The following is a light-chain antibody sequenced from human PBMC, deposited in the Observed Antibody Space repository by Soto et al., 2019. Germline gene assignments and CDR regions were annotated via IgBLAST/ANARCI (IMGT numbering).Light chain of an antibody. CDR3: QHYNSFSRT. Sequence: DIQMTQSPSTLSASVGDRVAITCRASDNIVHWVAWYQQKPGKAPKLLIYKAANLADEVPSRFAGSGSGTDCTLTVTRLQPDDFATYYCQHYNSFSRTFGQGTKVEV. V-gene: IGKV1-5*03. CDR1: DNIVHW. CDR2: KAA. J-gene: IGKJ1*01.